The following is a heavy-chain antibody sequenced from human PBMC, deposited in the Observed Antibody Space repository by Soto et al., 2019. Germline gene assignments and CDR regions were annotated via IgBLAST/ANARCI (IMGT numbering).Heavy chain of an antibody. V-gene: IGHV4-59*12. CDR3: ARDSGYGAGNSVSHYIDY. Sequence: SETLSLTCSVSGSSISPYYWSWLRQSPGKGLEWIGYIYYTGSTKYNPSLKSRVTISVETTKKQFSLRTEDTAVYYCARDSGYGAGNSVSHYIDYWGHGTLVTVSS. D-gene: IGHD3-10*01. CDR2: IYYTGST. CDR1: GSSISPYY. J-gene: IGHJ4*01.